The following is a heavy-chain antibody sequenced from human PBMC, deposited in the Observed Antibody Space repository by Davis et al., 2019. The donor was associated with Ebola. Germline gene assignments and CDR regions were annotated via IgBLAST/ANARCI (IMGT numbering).Heavy chain of an antibody. D-gene: IGHD3-3*01. J-gene: IGHJ6*02. CDR3: GRDPGLWSGFYANYYHSLDV. CDR2: INNAGDTT. CDR1: GFTFNNAW. V-gene: IGHV3-74*01. Sequence: PGGSLRLSCVASGFTFNNAWMSWVRQAPGKGLEWVSSINNAGDTTNYAASVQGRFTISRDNSNDTLYLQMTSLRAEDTAVYYCGRDPGLWSGFYANYYHSLDVWGQGTTVTVSS.